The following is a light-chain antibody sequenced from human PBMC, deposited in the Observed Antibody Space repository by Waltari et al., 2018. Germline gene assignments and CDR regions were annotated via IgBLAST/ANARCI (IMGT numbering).Light chain of an antibody. CDR1: SSNIERNT. Sequence: QSVLTQPPSMSGTPGQRVTISCSGRSSNIERNTVNWYQQVPGTAPKVLVYRNNQRPSGVPDRFSDSKSGTSASLAIRGLQSEDEADYHCAAWDDSLGGPVFGGGTTLTVL. CDR2: RNN. J-gene: IGLJ2*01. CDR3: AAWDDSLGGPV. V-gene: IGLV1-44*01.